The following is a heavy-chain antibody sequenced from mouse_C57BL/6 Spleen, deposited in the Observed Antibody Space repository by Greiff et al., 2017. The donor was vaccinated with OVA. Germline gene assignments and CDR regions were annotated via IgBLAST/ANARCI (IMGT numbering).Heavy chain of an antibody. V-gene: IGHV14-2*01. CDR3: APQGNYPYYFCY. CDR1: GFNFKDYY. J-gene: IGHJ2*01. Sequence: VQLQQSGAELVKPGASVKLSCTASGFNFKDYYMPWVKQRTEQGLEWIGRIDPEDGETKYAPKFQGKATIAADTSSNTAYLQLSSLTSEDTAVYYSAPQGNYPYYFCYWGQGTTLTVAS. CDR2: IDPEDGET. D-gene: IGHD2-1*01.